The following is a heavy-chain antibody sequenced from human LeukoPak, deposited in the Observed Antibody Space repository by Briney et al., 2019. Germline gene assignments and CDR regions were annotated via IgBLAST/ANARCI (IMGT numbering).Heavy chain of an antibody. CDR2: IKQDGSEK. D-gene: IGHD3-22*01. CDR3: ARGDNYYDSSGPLDY. CDR1: GFTFSSYW. J-gene: IGHJ4*02. Sequence: GGSLRLSCAASGFTFSSYWMSWVRQAPGKGLEWVASIKQDGSEKYYVDSVKGRFTISRDNAKNSLLLQMNSLRAEDTAVYYCARGDNYYDSSGPLDYWGQGTLVTVSS. V-gene: IGHV3-7*01.